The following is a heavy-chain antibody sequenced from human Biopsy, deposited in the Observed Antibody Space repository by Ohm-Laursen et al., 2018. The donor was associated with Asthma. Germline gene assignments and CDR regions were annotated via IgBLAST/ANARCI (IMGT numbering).Heavy chain of an antibody. V-gene: IGHV3-30*18. J-gene: IGHJ3*02. CDR2: ISYDGGNK. CDR1: GFTFSIYG. Sequence: SLRLSCAASGFTFSIYGIHWVRQAPGKGLEWVAVISYDGGNKFYGDSVKGRFTLSRDNSRNTLYLQMNSLRVEDTAIYYCAKTHERWTSIQDDALDIWGQGTMVIVSS. D-gene: IGHD4-23*01. CDR3: AKTHERWTSIQDDALDI.